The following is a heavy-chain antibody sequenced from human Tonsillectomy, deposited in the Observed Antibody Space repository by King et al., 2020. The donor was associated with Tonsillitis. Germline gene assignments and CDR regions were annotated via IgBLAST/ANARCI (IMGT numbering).Heavy chain of an antibody. D-gene: IGHD4-17*01. Sequence: VQLVESGGGVVQPGRSLRLSCAASEFTFSSSAMHWVRQAPGKGLEWVAQISYDGSNKYYADSVKGRFTISRDNSKNTLYLQMNSLRAEDTAVYYCARRDGALEYYHYGMDVWGQGTTVTGSS. CDR1: EFTFSSSA. CDR3: ARRDGALEYYHYGMDV. CDR2: ISYDGSNK. J-gene: IGHJ6*02. V-gene: IGHV3-30-3*01.